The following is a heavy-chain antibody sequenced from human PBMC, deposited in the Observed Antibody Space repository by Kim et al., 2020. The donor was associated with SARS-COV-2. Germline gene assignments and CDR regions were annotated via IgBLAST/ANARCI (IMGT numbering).Heavy chain of an antibody. J-gene: IGHJ4*02. CDR1: GFTFGDYA. Sequence: GGSLRLSCTASGFTFGDYAMSWVRQAPGKGLEWVGFIRSKAYGGTTEYAASVKGRFTISRDDSKSIAYLQMNSLKTEDTAVYYCTRESSSSWYSYFDDWGQGTLVTVSS. V-gene: IGHV3-49*04. CDR2: IRSKAYGGTT. CDR3: TRESSSSWYSYFDD. D-gene: IGHD6-13*01.